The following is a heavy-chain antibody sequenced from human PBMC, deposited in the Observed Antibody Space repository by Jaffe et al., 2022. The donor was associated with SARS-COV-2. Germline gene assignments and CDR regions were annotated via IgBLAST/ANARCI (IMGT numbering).Heavy chain of an antibody. CDR3: ARDPGETGWFGESYYYYYMDV. Sequence: EVQLVESGGGLVKPGGSLRLSCAASGFTFRSYSMNWVRQAPGKGLEWVSSISSSSSYIYYADSVKGRFTISRDNAKNSLYLQMNSLRAEDTAVYYCARDPGETGWFGESYYYYYMDVWGKGTTVTVSS. D-gene: IGHD3-10*01. J-gene: IGHJ6*03. CDR1: GFTFRSYS. CDR2: ISSSSSYI. V-gene: IGHV3-21*01.